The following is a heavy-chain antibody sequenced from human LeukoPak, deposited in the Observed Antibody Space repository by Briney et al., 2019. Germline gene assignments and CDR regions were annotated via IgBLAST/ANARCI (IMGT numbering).Heavy chain of an antibody. CDR1: GGTFSSYA. CDR3: ARSADYGDTLSSYWYFDL. V-gene: IGHV1-69*13. J-gene: IGHJ2*01. CDR2: IIPIFGTA. Sequence: SVTVSCKASGGTFSSYAISWVRQAPGQGLEWMGGIIPIFGTANYAQKFQGRVTITADESTSTAYMELSSLRSEDTAVYYCARSADYGDTLSSYWYFDLWGRGTLVTVSS. D-gene: IGHD4-17*01.